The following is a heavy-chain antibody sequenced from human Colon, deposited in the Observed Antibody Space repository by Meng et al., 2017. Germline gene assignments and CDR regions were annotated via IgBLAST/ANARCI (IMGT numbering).Heavy chain of an antibody. D-gene: IGHD6-19*01. J-gene: IGHJ5*02. Sequence: SETLSLTCAVSGYSISSGYYWGWIRQPPGKGLGWIGSIYHSGSTYYNPSLKSRVTISVDTSKNQFSLKLRSVNAADTAVYFCAREFGDLSIAVAGSGWFDPWGQGTLVTVSS. V-gene: IGHV4-38-2*02. CDR2: IYHSGST. CDR3: AREFGDLSIAVAGSGWFDP. CDR1: GYSISSGYY.